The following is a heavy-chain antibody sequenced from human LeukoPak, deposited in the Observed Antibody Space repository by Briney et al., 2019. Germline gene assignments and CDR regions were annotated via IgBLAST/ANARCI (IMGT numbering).Heavy chain of an antibody. CDR1: GGSISSYY. J-gene: IGHJ6*03. Sequence: SETLSLTCTVSGGSISSYYWSWIRQPPGKGLEWVGYIYYSGSTNYNPSLKSRVTISVDTSKNQFSLKLSSVTAADTAVYYCATRSGWSRYYYYYMDVWGKGTTVTVSS. D-gene: IGHD6-19*01. CDR3: ATRSGWSRYYYYYMDV. CDR2: IYYSGST. V-gene: IGHV4-59*01.